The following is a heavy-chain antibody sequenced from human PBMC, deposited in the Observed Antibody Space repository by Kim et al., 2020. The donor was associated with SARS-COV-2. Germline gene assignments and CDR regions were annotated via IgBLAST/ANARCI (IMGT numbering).Heavy chain of an antibody. CDR3: ARVRGATWLAAGDYYYYGIDV. V-gene: IGHV3-33*08. J-gene: IGHJ6*02. D-gene: IGHD6-19*01. CDR1: GFTFSNYG. Sequence: GGSLRLSCVASGFTFSNYGMHWVRQAPGKGLEWVAVIRNDGSNKYYADSVKGRITISRDNSKNTLYLQMNSLRAEDTAVYYCARVRGATWLAAGDYYYYGIDVSGQGTTVTVSS. CDR2: IRNDGSNK.